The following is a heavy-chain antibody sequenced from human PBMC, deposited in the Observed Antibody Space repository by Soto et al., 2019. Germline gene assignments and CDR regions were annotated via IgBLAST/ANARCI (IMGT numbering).Heavy chain of an antibody. CDR2: ISSSGST. Sequence: WETLSLTCTVSGGSVTSSNSYWGWIRQPPGKGMEWIGSISSSGSTYYKSSLKSRVTMSVDTSKNQFSLNLRSVTAADAAVYYCGRHLRQQVNPYWFDPWGQGTLVTVSS. D-gene: IGHD3-10*01. CDR3: GRHLRQQVNPYWFDP. J-gene: IGHJ5*02. CDR1: GGSVTSSNSY. V-gene: IGHV4-39*01.